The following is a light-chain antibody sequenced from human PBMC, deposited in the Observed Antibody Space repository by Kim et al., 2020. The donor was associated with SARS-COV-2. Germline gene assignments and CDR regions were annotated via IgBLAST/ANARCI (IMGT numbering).Light chain of an antibody. CDR2: SNE. J-gene: IGLJ2*01. Sequence: GKKNTITCYEGTSDDGSNPGNWYQQLPGKPPREVIYSNEKRPSGVPGRFSGSRSGTSASLAISGLQSDDEAEYFCASWDDGLSGPVFGGGTKLTVL. V-gene: IGLV1-44*01. CDR3: ASWDDGLSGPV. CDR1: TSDDGSNP.